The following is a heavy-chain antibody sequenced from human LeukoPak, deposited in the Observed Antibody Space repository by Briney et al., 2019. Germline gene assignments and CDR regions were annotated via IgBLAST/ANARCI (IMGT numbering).Heavy chain of an antibody. D-gene: IGHD4-11*01. V-gene: IGHV4-39*01. Sequence: SETLSLTCTVSGGSISSSSYYWGWIRQPPGKGLEWIGSIYYSGSTYYNPSLKSRVTISVDTSKNQFSLKLSSVTAADTAVYYCARGSTVTPSGLLNWGQGTLVTVSS. CDR3: ARGSTVTPSGLLN. CDR2: IYYSGST. J-gene: IGHJ4*02. CDR1: GGSISSSSYY.